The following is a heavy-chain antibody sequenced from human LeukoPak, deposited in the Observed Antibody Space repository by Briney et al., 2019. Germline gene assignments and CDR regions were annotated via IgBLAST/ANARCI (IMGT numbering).Heavy chain of an antibody. D-gene: IGHD2-21*02. Sequence: GGSLRLSCAASGFTFSSYAMHWVRQAPGKGLEWVAVISYDGSNKYYADSAKGRFTISRDNSKNTLYLQMNSLRAEDTAVYYCARGGPYCGGDCKDAFDIWGQGTMVTVSS. CDR3: ARGGPYCGGDCKDAFDI. CDR2: ISYDGSNK. V-gene: IGHV3-30*04. CDR1: GFTFSSYA. J-gene: IGHJ3*02.